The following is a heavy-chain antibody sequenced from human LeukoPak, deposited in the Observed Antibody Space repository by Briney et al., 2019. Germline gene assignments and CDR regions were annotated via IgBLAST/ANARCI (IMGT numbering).Heavy chain of an antibody. D-gene: IGHD6-13*01. CDR3: VKVSAAGFVDH. Sequence: GGSLRLSCAASGFTFDDYAMHWVRQAPGKGLEWVSGIGWNSGGIVYADSVKGRFTISRDNAKNSLYLQMNSLGAEDTAFYYCVKVSAAGFVDHWGQGTLVTVSS. CDR2: IGWNSGGI. V-gene: IGHV3-9*01. J-gene: IGHJ4*02. CDR1: GFTFDDYA.